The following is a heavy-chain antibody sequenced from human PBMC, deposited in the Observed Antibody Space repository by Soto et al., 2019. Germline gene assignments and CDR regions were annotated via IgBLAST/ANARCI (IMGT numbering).Heavy chain of an antibody. V-gene: IGHV3-74*01. CDR1: GFTFSSYW. Sequence: GGSLRLSCAASGFTFSSYWMHWVRQATGKGLVWVSRINSDGSSTSYADSVKGRFTISRDNAKNTLYLQMSSLRSEDTAVYYCAFSSTSPLVNFDYWGQGTLVTVSS. J-gene: IGHJ4*02. D-gene: IGHD2-21*01. CDR3: AFSSTSPLVNFDY. CDR2: INSDGSST.